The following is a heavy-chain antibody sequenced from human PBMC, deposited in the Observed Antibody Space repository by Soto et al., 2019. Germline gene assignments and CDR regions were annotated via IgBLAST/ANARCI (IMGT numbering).Heavy chain of an antibody. CDR1: GHTFTGYY. CDR3: ARGPLE. CDR2: IDPDSGDT. Sequence: ASVKVSCKASGHTFTGYYLHWVRQAPGQGPEWVGKIDPDSGDTDQSQKFQGRVTLTRDTAIDTAYMELTRLTLDDTAIYYCARGPLEWGQGTLVTVSS. J-gene: IGHJ4*02. V-gene: IGHV1-2*02.